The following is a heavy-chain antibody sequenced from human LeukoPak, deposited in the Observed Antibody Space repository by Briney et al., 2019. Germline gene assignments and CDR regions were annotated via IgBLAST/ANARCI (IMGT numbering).Heavy chain of an antibody. CDR3: ARGDSSGYYLDAFDI. V-gene: IGHV1-69*05. CDR2: IIPIFGTA. Sequence: GASVKVSCKASGGTFSSYAVSWVRQAPGQGLEWMGGIIPIFGTANYAQKFQGRVTITTDESTSTAYMELSSLRSEDTAVYYCARGDSSGYYLDAFDIWGQGTMVTVSS. J-gene: IGHJ3*02. CDR1: GGTFSSYA. D-gene: IGHD3-22*01.